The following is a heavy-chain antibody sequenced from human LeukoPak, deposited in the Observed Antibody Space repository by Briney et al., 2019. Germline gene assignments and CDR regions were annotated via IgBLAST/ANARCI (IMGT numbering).Heavy chain of an antibody. V-gene: IGHV3-23*01. CDR1: RFTFSRYA. CDR3: AKDPNGDYVGAFDF. Sequence: GGSLRLSCAASRFTFSRYAMIWVRQAPGKGLEWVSAITGSGGGTSYADSVKGRFTVSRDDFKNTLYLQMNSLRAGDTAVYYCAKDPNGDYVGAFDFWGQGTLVTVSS. J-gene: IGHJ3*01. CDR2: ITGSGGGT. D-gene: IGHD4-17*01.